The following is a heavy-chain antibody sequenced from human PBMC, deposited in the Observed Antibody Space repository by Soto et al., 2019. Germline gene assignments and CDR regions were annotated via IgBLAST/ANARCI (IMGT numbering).Heavy chain of an antibody. Sequence: PGESLKISCKGSGYSFTIYWIGWVRQMPGKGLEWMGIIYPGDSDTRYSPSFQGQVTISADKSISTAYLQWSSLKASDTAMYYCARTAAAGKYYYGVDVWGQGTTVTVSS. CDR1: GYSFTIYW. V-gene: IGHV5-51*01. CDR2: IYPGDSDT. J-gene: IGHJ6*02. D-gene: IGHD6-13*01. CDR3: ARTAAAGKYYYGVDV.